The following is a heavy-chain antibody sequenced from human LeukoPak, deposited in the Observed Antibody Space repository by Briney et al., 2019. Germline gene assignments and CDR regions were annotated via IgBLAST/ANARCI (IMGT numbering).Heavy chain of an antibody. CDR2: ISSSGSTI. Sequence: QSGGSLRLSCAASGFTFSSYEMNWVRQAPGKGLEWVSYISSSGSTIYYADSVKGRFTISRDNAKNSLYLQMNSLRAEDTAVYYCTREPPQGPVGGIDYWGQGTLVTVSS. V-gene: IGHV3-48*03. D-gene: IGHD1-26*01. J-gene: IGHJ4*02. CDR3: TREPPQGPVGGIDY. CDR1: GFTFSSYE.